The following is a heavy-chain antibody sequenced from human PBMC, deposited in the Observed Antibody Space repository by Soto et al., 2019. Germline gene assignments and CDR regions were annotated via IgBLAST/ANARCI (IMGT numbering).Heavy chain of an antibody. CDR3: AREHPYSYGPYYYYGMDV. V-gene: IGHV3-74*01. J-gene: IGHJ6*02. Sequence: GSLRLSCAASGFTFSSYWMHWVRQAPGKGLVWVSRINSDGSSTSYADSVKGRFTISRDNAKNTLYLQMNSLRAEDTAVYYCAREHPYSYGPYYYYGMDVWGQGTTVTVSS. D-gene: IGHD5-18*01. CDR1: GFTFSSYW. CDR2: INSDGSST.